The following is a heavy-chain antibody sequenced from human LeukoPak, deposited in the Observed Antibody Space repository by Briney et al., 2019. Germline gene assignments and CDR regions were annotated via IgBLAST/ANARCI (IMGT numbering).Heavy chain of an antibody. Sequence: GGSLRLSCAASGFTFINAWMAWVRQAPGKGLEWVGRIKAKAHGGTIEYAAPVKGRFTISRDNSKNTLYLQMNSLRAEDTAVYYCARDPRIVVVTAIPKYFDYWGQGTLVTVSS. D-gene: IGHD2-21*02. J-gene: IGHJ4*02. V-gene: IGHV3-15*01. CDR2: IKAKAHGGTI. CDR1: GFTFINAW. CDR3: ARDPRIVVVTAIPKYFDY.